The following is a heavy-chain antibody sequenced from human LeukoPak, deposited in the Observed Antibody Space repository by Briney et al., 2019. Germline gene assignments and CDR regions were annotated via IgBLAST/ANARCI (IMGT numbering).Heavy chain of an antibody. J-gene: IGHJ6*02. D-gene: IGHD2-15*01. V-gene: IGHV1-69*13. Sequence: GASVKVSCKASGYTFTSYAISWVRQAPGQGLEWMGGIIPIFGTANYAQKFQGRVTITADESTSTAYMELSSLRSEDTAVYYCARGSSGGSPYYYYYGMDVWGQGTTVTVSS. CDR2: IIPIFGTA. CDR3: ARGSSGGSPYYYYYGMDV. CDR1: GYTFTSYA.